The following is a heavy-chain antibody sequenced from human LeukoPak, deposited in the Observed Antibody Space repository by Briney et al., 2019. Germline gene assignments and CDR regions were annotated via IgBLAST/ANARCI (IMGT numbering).Heavy chain of an antibody. CDR1: GFSVSSIY. D-gene: IGHD1-1*01. CDR3: ARAPNWRFDH. CDR2: IYSDGTT. V-gene: IGHV3-53*01. J-gene: IGHJ4*02. Sequence: GGSLRLSCAASGFSVSSIYMNWVRQAPGKGLEWVSVIYSDGTTYYADSVKGRFTISRDDSKNPLYLHMNSLRAEDTAVYYCARAPNWRFDHWGQGTLVTVSS.